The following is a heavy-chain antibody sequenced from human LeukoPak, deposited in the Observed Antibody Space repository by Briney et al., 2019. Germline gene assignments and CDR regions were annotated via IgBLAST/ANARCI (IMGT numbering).Heavy chain of an antibody. J-gene: IGHJ4*02. V-gene: IGHV4-4*02. CDR2: VHLDGRT. D-gene: IGHD6-25*01. Sequence: SETLSLTCGVSGGSVSSTNWWTWIRQPPGKGLEWIGEVHLDGRTNFNPSLKSRLTISVDLSENHVSLQLTSVTAADTAVYYCAREGGFYRPLDYSGQGTLVTVSS. CDR3: AREGGFYRPLDY. CDR1: GGSVSSTNW.